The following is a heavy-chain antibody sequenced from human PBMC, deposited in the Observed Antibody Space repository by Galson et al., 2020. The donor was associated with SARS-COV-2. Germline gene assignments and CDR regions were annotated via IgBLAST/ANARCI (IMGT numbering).Heavy chain of an antibody. J-gene: IGHJ6*02. V-gene: IGHV4-34*01. D-gene: IGHD1-7*01. CDR1: GGSSSGYY. Sequence: PSETLSLTCAVYGGSSSGYYWSWIRQPPGKGLEWIGEINHSGSTNYNPSLKSRVTLSVDTSRNQFSLKLSSVTAADTAVYYCASSLSGTTLYGMDVWGQGTTVTVSS. CDR2: INHSGST. CDR3: ASSLSGTTLYGMDV.